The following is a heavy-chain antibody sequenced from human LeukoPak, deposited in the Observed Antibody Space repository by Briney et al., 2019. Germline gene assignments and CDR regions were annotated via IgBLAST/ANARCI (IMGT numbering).Heavy chain of an antibody. J-gene: IGHJ3*02. CDR1: GYTFTTRA. CDR2: IHPGTGQT. D-gene: IGHD6-25*01. CDR3: AKGSGPLVWKPFDI. Sequence: VASVKISCKASGYTFTTRALHWVRQAPGHSLEWMGWIHPGTGQTRYSEGLRGRVTITRDKSANIGYMELTSLTFEDTAIYYCAKGSGPLVWKPFDIWGQGTLLTVSS. V-gene: IGHV1-3*01.